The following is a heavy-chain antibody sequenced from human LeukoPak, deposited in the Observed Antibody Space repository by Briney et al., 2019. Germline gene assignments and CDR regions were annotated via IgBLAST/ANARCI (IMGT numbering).Heavy chain of an antibody. CDR1: GFTFSSYA. V-gene: IGHV3-30-3*01. Sequence: GRSLRLSCAASGFTFSSYAMHWVRQAPGKGLEWVAVISYDGSNKYYADSVKGRFTISRDNSKNTLYLQMNSLRAEDTAVYYCARDLGYWGQGTLVTVSS. CDR2: ISYDGSNK. J-gene: IGHJ4*02. CDR3: ARDLGY.